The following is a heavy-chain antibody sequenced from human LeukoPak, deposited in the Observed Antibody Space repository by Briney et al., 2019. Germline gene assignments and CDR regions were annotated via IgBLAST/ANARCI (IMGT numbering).Heavy chain of an antibody. Sequence: PSETLSLTCTVSGGSISSYYWSWIRQPPGKGLEWIGYIYYSGSTNYNPSLKSRVTISVDTSKNQFSLKLSSVTAADTAVYYCARVQDIVVVPASEDAFDIWGQGTMVTVSS. J-gene: IGHJ3*02. CDR2: IYYSGST. CDR3: ARVQDIVVVPASEDAFDI. D-gene: IGHD2-2*01. CDR1: GGSISSYY. V-gene: IGHV4-59*01.